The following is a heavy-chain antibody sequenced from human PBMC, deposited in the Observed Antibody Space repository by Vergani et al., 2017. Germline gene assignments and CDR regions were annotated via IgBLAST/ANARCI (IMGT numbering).Heavy chain of an antibody. D-gene: IGHD6-19*01. J-gene: IGHJ4*02. CDR1: GFTFSSYS. V-gene: IGHV3-21*01. CDR3: AKALFSSGWKILDY. Sequence: EVQLVESGGGLVKPGGSLRLSCAASGFTFSSYSMNWVRQAPGKGLEWVSSISSSSSYIYYADSVKGRFTISRDNANNSLYLQMNSLRAEDTAVYYCAKALFSSGWKILDYWGQGTLVTVSS. CDR2: ISSSSSYI.